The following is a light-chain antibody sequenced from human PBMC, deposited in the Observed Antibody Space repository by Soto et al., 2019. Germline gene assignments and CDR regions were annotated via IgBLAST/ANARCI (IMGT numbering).Light chain of an antibody. CDR3: QHYGNSPT. J-gene: IGKJ1*01. CDR2: DVS. Sequence: EIVLTQSPGTLSLSPGERATLSCRSSHSVSSNYLAWYQQQPGQAPRLLIYDVSIRATGIPDRFSGSGAATDIPLTSSRLEPVDFAVYYCQHYGNSPTFGQGTKVEIK. CDR1: HSVSSNY. V-gene: IGKV3-20*01.